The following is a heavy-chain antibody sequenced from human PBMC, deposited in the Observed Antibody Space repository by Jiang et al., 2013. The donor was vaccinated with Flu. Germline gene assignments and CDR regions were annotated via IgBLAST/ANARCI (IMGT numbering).Heavy chain of an antibody. J-gene: IGHJ4*02. CDR1: GYTFTGYY. V-gene: IGHV1-2*02. Sequence: EVKKPGASVKVSCKASGYTFTGYYIHWVRQAPGQGLEWMGWINPNSGGTNYAQKFQGRVTMTSDTSISTTYMELSRLRFDDTAVYYCARKSPGDYWGQGTLVTVSS. D-gene: IGHD3-10*01. CDR3: ARKSPGDY. CDR2: INPNSGGT.